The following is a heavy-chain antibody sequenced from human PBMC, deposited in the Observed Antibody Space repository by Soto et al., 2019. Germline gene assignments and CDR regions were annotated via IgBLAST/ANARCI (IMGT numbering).Heavy chain of an antibody. CDR1: GFTFSSYG. J-gene: IGHJ4*02. V-gene: IGHV3-30*18. CDR3: AKGKDDILTGYDQGLDY. Sequence: GGSLRLSCAASGFTFSSYGMHWVRQAPGKGLEWVAVISYDGSNKYYADSVKGRFTISRDNSKNTLYLQMNSLRAEDTAVYYCAKGKDDILTGYDQGLDYWGQGTLVTVSS. CDR2: ISYDGSNK. D-gene: IGHD3-9*01.